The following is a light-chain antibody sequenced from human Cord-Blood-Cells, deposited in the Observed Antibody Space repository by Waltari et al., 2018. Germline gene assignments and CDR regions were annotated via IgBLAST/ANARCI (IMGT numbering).Light chain of an antibody. Sequence: QSALTQPASVSGSPGQSITIPCTGTSRDVGSYNLVSWYQQHPGKAPKRMIYEVSKRPSGVSNRFSGSKSGNTASLTISGLQAEDEADDYCCSYAGSSTFVVFGGGTKLTVL. J-gene: IGLJ2*01. CDR2: EVS. V-gene: IGLV2-23*02. CDR3: CSYAGSSTFVV. CDR1: SRDVGSYNL.